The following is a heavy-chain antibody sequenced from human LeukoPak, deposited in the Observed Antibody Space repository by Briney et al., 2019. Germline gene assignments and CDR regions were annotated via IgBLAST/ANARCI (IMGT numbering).Heavy chain of an antibody. CDR3: ARDRGYGDYFDAFDI. V-gene: IGHV4-4*07. CDR1: GGSISGYH. CDR2: IYTGGST. Sequence: SEALSLTCTVSGGSISGYHWTWMRQPAGKGLEWIGRIYTGGSTKYNPSLKSRVTMSVDTSKKQFSLKLTSVTAADTAVYYCARDRGYGDYFDAFDIWGQGTMVTV. J-gene: IGHJ3*02. D-gene: IGHD4-17*01.